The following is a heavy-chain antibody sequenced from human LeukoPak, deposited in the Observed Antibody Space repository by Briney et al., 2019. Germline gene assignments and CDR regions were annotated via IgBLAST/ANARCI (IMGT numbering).Heavy chain of an antibody. CDR2: ISTSGDAA. J-gene: IGHJ4*02. V-gene: IGHV3-23*01. Sequence: PGGSLRLSCAASGFTFSSYGMNWVRQVPGRGLEWVSTISTSGDAAYYADSVKGRFTISRDNSKNTLYLQMNSLRAEDTAVYYCAKAGDILTGYSDLWGQGTLVTVSS. CDR3: AKAGDILTGYSDL. D-gene: IGHD3-9*01. CDR1: GFTFSSYG.